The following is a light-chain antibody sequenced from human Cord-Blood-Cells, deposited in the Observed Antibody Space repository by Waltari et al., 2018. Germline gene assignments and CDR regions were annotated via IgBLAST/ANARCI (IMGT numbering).Light chain of an antibody. V-gene: IGKV3-15*01. CDR2: GAS. J-gene: IGKJ1*01. CDR3: QQYNNWPWT. Sequence: EIVMTQSPATLSVSQGARATLSCRASQSVSSNLAWYQQKPGQAPRLLIYGASTRATGIPARFSGSGSGTEFTLTISSLQSEDFAVYYCQQYNNWPWTFGQWTKVEIK. CDR1: QSVSSN.